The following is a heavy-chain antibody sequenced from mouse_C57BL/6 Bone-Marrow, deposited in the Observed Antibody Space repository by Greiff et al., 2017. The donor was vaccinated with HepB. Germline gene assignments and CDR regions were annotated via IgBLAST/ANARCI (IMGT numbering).Heavy chain of an antibody. V-gene: IGHV1-64*01. CDR3: ARPLIYYDYDNYAMDY. J-gene: IGHJ4*01. Sequence: VQLQQSGAELVKPGASVKLSCKASGYTFTSYWMHWVKQRPGQGLEWIGMIHPNSGSTNYNEKFKSKATLTVDKSSSTAYMQLSSLTSEDSAVYYCARPLIYYDYDNYAMDYWGQGTSVTVSS. CDR2: IHPNSGST. CDR1: GYTFTSYW. D-gene: IGHD2-4*01.